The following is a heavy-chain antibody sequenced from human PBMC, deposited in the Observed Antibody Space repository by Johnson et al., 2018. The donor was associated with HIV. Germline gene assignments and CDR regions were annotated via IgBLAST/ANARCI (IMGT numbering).Heavy chain of an antibody. CDR2: INQDGREK. J-gene: IGHJ3*02. V-gene: IGHV3-7*05. CDR3: ARVKIAFDI. Sequence: VQLVESGGGLVQSGGSLRLSCAVSGFTFSSYRMSWVRQAPGKGLEWVSNINQDGREKYYVDSVKGRFTIYRDNAKNSLYLQMHSLRVEYTAVYYCARVKIAFDIWGQGTMVTVSS. CDR1: GFTFSSYR.